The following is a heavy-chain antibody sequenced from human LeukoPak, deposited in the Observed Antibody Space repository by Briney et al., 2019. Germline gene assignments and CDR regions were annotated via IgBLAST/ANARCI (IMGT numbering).Heavy chain of an antibody. Sequence: GESLKISCKGSGYSFTSYLIGWVRQMAGKGLEWMRIIYPGDSDTRYSPSFQGQVTISADKSISPAYLQCSSLKASDTAMYYCARRSVDTAMENDAFDIWGQGTMVTVSS. CDR3: ARRSVDTAMENDAFDI. CDR1: GYSFTSYL. J-gene: IGHJ3*02. V-gene: IGHV5-51*01. D-gene: IGHD5-18*01. CDR2: IYPGDSDT.